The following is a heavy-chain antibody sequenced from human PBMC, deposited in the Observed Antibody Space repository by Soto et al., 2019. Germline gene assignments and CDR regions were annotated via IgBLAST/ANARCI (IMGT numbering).Heavy chain of an antibody. J-gene: IGHJ2*01. D-gene: IGHD3-22*01. CDR3: ARHETTYYDSSGYYSNWYFDL. CDR1: GYSFTSYW. Sequence: GESLKISCKGSGYSFTSYWISWVRQMPGKGLEWMGRIDPSDSYTNYSPSFQGHVTISSDKSISTAYLQWSSLTASDTAMYYCARHETTYYDSSGYYSNWYFDLWGRGTLVTVSS. V-gene: IGHV5-10-1*01. CDR2: IDPSDSYT.